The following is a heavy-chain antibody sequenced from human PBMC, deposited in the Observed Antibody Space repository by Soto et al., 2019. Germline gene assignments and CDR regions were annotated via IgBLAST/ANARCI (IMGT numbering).Heavy chain of an antibody. Sequence: SVKVSCKASGGTFSSYAISWVRQAPGQGLEWMGGIIPIFGTANYAQKFQGRVTITADESTSTAYMELSSLRSEDTAVYYCAKEGYSGYDFYYGMDVWSQGTTVTVSS. CDR1: GGTFSSYA. CDR2: IIPIFGTA. J-gene: IGHJ6*02. D-gene: IGHD5-12*01. V-gene: IGHV1-69*13. CDR3: AKEGYSGYDFYYGMDV.